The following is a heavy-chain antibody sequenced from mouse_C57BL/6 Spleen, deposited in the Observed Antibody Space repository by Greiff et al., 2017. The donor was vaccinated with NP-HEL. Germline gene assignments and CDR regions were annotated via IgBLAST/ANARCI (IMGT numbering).Heavy chain of an antibody. J-gene: IGHJ2*01. CDR1: GYTFTDYY. V-gene: IGHV1-26*01. CDR2: INPNNGGT. Sequence: EVQLQQSGPELVKPGASVKISCKASGYTFTDYYMNWVKQSHGKSLEWIGDINPNNGGTSYNQKFRGKATLTVDKSSSTAYMELRSLTSEDSAVYYCARSPQLGFDYWGQGTTLTVSS. D-gene: IGHD4-1*02. CDR3: ARSPQLGFDY.